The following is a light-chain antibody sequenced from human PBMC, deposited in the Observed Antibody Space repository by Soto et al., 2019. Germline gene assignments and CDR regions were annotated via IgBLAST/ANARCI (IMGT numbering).Light chain of an antibody. Sequence: QSALTQPASVSGSPGQSITISCTGTSSDIGNYNLVSWFQQHPGKAPKLFIYEVNRRPSGVSDRLSGSKSANTASLTISGLQAEDEADYYCLSYAGTTARLRVFGTGTKVTVL. CDR1: SSDIGNYNL. V-gene: IGLV2-23*02. J-gene: IGLJ1*01. CDR3: LSYAGTTARLRV. CDR2: EVN.